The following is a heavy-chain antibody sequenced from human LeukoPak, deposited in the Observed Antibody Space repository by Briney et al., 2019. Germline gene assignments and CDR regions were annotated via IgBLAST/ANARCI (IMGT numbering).Heavy chain of an antibody. V-gene: IGHV4-30-4*01. Sequence: PSETLSLTCTVSGGSISSGDYYWSWIRQPPGKGLEWIGYIYYSGSTYYNPSLKSRVTISVDTSKNQFSLKLSSVTAADTAVYYCARERPYYYGSGRGWFDPWGQGTLVTVSS. CDR3: ARERPYYYGSGRGWFDP. J-gene: IGHJ5*02. CDR2: IYYSGST. CDR1: GGSISSGDYY. D-gene: IGHD3-10*01.